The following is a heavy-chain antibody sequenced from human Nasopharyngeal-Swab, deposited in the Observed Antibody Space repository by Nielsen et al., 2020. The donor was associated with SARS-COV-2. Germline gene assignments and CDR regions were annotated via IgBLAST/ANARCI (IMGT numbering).Heavy chain of an antibody. Sequence: LSLTCAASGFTFSRYTMHWVRQAPGKGLEWVAVISYDGSNKYYADSVKGRFTISRDISKNTLYLQMNSLRAEDAAVFYCANTPLDSSGYYYAFHYWGRGTLVTVSS. CDR1: GFTFSRYT. CDR3: ANTPLDSSGYYYAFHY. D-gene: IGHD3-22*01. V-gene: IGHV3-30-3*01. CDR2: ISYDGSNK. J-gene: IGHJ4*02.